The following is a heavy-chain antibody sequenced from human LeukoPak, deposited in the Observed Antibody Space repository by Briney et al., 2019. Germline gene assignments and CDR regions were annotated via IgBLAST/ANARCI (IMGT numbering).Heavy chain of an antibody. J-gene: IGHJ4*02. CDR2: ILFDGSST. D-gene: IGHD3-16*02. Sequence: GGSLRLSCAASGFSFGDYGMHWVRQAPGKGLEWVAGILFDGSSTYYGDSVKGRFTISRDNSKNTLYLQMSSVRADDTAVYYCAKGYVWGSYRLCGFDSWGQGSLVTVSS. V-gene: IGHV3-30*18. CDR1: GFSFGDYG. CDR3: AKGYVWGSYRLCGFDS.